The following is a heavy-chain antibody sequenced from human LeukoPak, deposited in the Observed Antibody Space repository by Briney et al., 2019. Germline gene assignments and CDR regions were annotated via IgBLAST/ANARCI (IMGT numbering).Heavy chain of an antibody. Sequence: GGSLRLSCAASGFTFGTYTMTWVRQAPGKGLEWVSGISWNSGSIGYADSVKGRFTISRDNAKNSLYLQMNSLRAEDTALYYCAKENEYCSSTSCLGPGIMDVWGKGTTVTVSS. CDR1: GFTFGTYT. J-gene: IGHJ6*03. CDR3: AKENEYCSSTSCLGPGIMDV. V-gene: IGHV3-9*01. D-gene: IGHD2-2*01. CDR2: ISWNSGSI.